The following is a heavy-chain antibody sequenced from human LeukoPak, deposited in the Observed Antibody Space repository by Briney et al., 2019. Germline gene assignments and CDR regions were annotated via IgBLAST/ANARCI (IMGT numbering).Heavy chain of an antibody. CDR2: IYYSGST. J-gene: IGHJ4*02. D-gene: IGHD6-19*01. V-gene: IGHV4-39*01. CDR1: GGSIRSSSYY. CDR3: ARFRSGSSGWYVGH. Sequence: SETLSLTCTVSGGSIRSSSYYWGWIRQPPGKGLEWIGTIYYSGSTYYNPSLKSRVTISVDTSKNQFSLKLSSVTAADTAMYYCARFRSGSSGWYVGHWGQGTLVTVSS.